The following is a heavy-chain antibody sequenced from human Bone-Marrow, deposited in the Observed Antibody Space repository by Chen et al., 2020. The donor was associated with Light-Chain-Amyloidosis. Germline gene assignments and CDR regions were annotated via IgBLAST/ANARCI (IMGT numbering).Heavy chain of an antibody. CDR1: GFTVSSNY. CDR3: ARDRGSYPGGGYFDY. CDR2: IYSGDNT. J-gene: IGHJ4*02. V-gene: IGHV3-53*01. D-gene: IGHD1-26*01. Sequence: EVQLVESGGGLIQPGGSMRLSCAASGFTVSSNYMTWVRQAPGKGLEWVSVIYSGDNTYCADSVKGRFTISRDNSKNTLYLQMNSLRAEDAALYYCARDRGSYPGGGYFDYWGQGTLVSVSS.